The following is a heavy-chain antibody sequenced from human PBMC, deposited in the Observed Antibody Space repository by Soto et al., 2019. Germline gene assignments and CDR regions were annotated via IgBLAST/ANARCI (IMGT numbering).Heavy chain of an antibody. Sequence: QVQLMQSGAEVKKPGASVKVSCKSSGYTFTAYNIHWVRQAPGQSPEWLGRINPQSLGTHYSQNFKAVLSLTTTGSIRTAYIELWSLTSGDTALYYCARGVTTDCSTGVCPYHLHYDMDVWGQGTTVTVSS. CDR3: ARGVTTDCSTGVCPYHLHYDMDV. CDR2: INPQSLGT. D-gene: IGHD1-26*01. J-gene: IGHJ6*02. V-gene: IGHV1-2*06. CDR1: GYTFTAYN.